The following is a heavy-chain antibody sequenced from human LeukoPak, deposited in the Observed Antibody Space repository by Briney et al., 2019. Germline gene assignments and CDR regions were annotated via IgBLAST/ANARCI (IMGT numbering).Heavy chain of an antibody. CDR3: ARQYYYDSRRTLYYYYMDV. V-gene: IGHV7-4-1*02. CDR1: GYTFTRYA. J-gene: IGHJ6*03. D-gene: IGHD3-22*01. Sequence: ASVKVSCKASGYTFTRYAMNWVRQAPGQGLEWMGWINTNTGNPTYAQGFTGRFVFSLDTSVSTAYLQISSLKAEDTAVYYCARQYYYDSRRTLYYYYMDVWGKGTTVTVSS. CDR2: INTNTGNP.